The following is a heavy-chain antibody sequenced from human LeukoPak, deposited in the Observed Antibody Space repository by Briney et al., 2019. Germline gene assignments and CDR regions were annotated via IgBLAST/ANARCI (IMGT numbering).Heavy chain of an antibody. D-gene: IGHD6-19*01. CDR3: ARDHHSSGWYWDFDY. Sequence: PGGSLRLSCAASGFTFSSYGMHWVRQGLGRGLDGVALIWNDGTNKVYADSVRGRFTISRDNSKNTLYLQMNSLRAEDTAVYYCARDHHSSGWYWDFDYWGQGTLVTVSS. J-gene: IGHJ4*02. CDR1: GFTFSSYG. CDR2: IWNDGTNK. V-gene: IGHV3-33*01.